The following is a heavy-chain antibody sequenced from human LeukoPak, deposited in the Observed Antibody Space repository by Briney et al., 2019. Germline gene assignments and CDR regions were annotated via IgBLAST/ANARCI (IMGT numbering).Heavy chain of an antibody. CDR2: ISESGGYT. V-gene: IGHV3-23*01. CDR3: AKGATTDDVAFDF. J-gene: IGHJ3*01. Sequence: GGTLRLSCAASGFTFSSYGMSWVRQAPGKGLEWVSVISESGGYTYYADSVKGRFTISRDNKKNMVNMQMNSLRAEDTALYYCAKGATTDDVAFDFWGQGTMVTVSS. CDR1: GFTFSSYG. D-gene: IGHD4-17*01.